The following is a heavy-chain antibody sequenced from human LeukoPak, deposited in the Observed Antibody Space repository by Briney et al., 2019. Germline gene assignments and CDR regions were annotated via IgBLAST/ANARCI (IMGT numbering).Heavy chain of an antibody. V-gene: IGHV3-23*01. CDR2: ISGSGGST. D-gene: IGHD3-3*01. CDR1: GFTFSNFA. CDR3: AKERNFWSGYPNWFDL. Sequence: GGSLRLSCAASGFTFSNFAMSWVRQAPGKGLEWVSVISGSGGSTYDADSVRGRFTISRDNSANTMYLQMNSLRVEDTATYYCAKERNFWSGYPNWFDLWGQGTLVIVSS. J-gene: IGHJ5*02.